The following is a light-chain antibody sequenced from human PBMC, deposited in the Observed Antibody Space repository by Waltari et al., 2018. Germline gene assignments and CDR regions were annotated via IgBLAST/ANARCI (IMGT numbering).Light chain of an antibody. CDR1: SRDVGDSRY. V-gene: IGLV2-14*01. Sequence: QSALTQPASVSGSPGQSITISCSGTSRDVGDSRYVAWYQQHPGKAPKLMIYEVSNRPSGVSNRFSGSKSGNTASLTISGLQAEDEADYYCSSYTTSTSYVVFGGGTKLTVL. CDR3: SSYTTSTSYVV. CDR2: EVS. J-gene: IGLJ2*01.